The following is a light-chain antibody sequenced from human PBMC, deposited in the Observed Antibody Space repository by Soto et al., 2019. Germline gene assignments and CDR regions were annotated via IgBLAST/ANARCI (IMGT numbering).Light chain of an antibody. J-gene: IGKJ2*01. Sequence: DIQMTQSPSSLSASVGDRVTITCRASQSISTYLNWYQQKPGKAPKLLIYAASSLQSGVPLRFSGSGSGTDFTLTITSLQPEDFATYYCQQGYSTPQTFGQATKLEIK. CDR3: QQGYSTPQT. CDR1: QSISTY. CDR2: AAS. V-gene: IGKV1-39*01.